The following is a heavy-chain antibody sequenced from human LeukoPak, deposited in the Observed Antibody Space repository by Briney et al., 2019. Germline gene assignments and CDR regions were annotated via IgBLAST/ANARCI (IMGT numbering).Heavy chain of an antibody. D-gene: IGHD3-10*01. CDR2: IKEDGSEK. V-gene: IGHV3-7*01. CDR3: ARSGIIRGVIPHFDY. J-gene: IGHJ4*02. Sequence: GGSLRLSCAASGFTFSDSWMTWVRQAPGKGLEWVAIIKEDGSEKYYVDSVKGRFTISRDNAKNSLYLQMNSLRAEDTAVYYCARSGIIRGVIPHFDYWGQGTLVTVSS. CDR1: GFTFSDSW.